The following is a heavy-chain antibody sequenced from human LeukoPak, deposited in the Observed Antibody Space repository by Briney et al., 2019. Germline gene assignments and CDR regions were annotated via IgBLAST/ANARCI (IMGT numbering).Heavy chain of an antibody. CDR3: ARQTIRPAGAFDI. J-gene: IGHJ3*02. V-gene: IGHV4-61*05. CDR2: IYYSGST. D-gene: IGHD2-2*01. Sequence: SETLSLTCTVSGGSISSSSYYWGWIRQPPGKGLEWIGYIYYSGSTNYNPSLKSRVTISVDTSKNQFSLKLSSVTAADTAVYYCARQTIRPAGAFDIWGQGTMVTVSS. CDR1: GGSISSSSYY.